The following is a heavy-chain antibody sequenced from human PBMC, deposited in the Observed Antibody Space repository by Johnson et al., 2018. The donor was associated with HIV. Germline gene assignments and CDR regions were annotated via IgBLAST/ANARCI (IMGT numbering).Heavy chain of an antibody. D-gene: IGHD3-10*01. CDR2: IKQDGSEN. J-gene: IGHJ3*01. CDR3: ARAPEVRGVDAFDV. CDR1: GFTFSSYW. Sequence: VQLVESGGGLVKPGGSLRLSCAASGFTFSSYWMSWVRQAPGKGLEWVANIKQDGSENYYVDSVKGRFTISRDNAKNSLSLQMNSLRAEDTAVYYCARAPEVRGVDAFDVWGQGTVVTVSS. V-gene: IGHV3-7*01.